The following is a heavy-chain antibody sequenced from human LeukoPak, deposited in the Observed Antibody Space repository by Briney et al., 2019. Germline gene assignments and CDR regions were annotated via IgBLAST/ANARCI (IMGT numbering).Heavy chain of an antibody. V-gene: IGHV3-7*01. D-gene: IGHD3-22*01. Sequence: GGSLRLSCAASGFTFSNYWISWVRQAPEKGLEWVANIKADGSEKQYVDSVKGRFTISRDNAKNSLYLQMNSLRAEDTAVYYCAKDGSYYYDSSGYYPRTWGQGTLVTVSS. J-gene: IGHJ5*02. CDR2: IKADGSEK. CDR3: AKDGSYYYDSSGYYPRT. CDR1: GFTFSNYW.